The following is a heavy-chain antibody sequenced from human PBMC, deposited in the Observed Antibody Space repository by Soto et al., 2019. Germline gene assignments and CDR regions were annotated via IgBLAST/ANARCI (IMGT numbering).Heavy chain of an antibody. D-gene: IGHD3-9*01. J-gene: IGHJ5*02. Sequence: SETLSLTCTVSGASISSYSWSWIRQPPGKGLEWIGYIYYSGSTNYNPSLKSRVTISVDTSKNQFSLKLSSVTAADTAVYYCARSSTDYDILTGYYDVADGWFDPWGQGTLVTVSS. CDR1: GASISSYS. V-gene: IGHV4-59*08. CDR3: ARSSTDYDILTGYYDVADGWFDP. CDR2: IYYSGST.